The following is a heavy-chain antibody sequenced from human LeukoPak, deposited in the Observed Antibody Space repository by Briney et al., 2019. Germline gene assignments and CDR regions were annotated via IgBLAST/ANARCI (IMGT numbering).Heavy chain of an antibody. D-gene: IGHD3-3*01. Sequence: GGSLRLSCAASGFTFSSYAMSWVRQAPEKGLEWVSAISGSGGSTYYADSVKGRFTISRDNSKNTLYLQMNSLRAEDTAVYYCASTAWYDFTRLFDYWGQGTLVTVSS. J-gene: IGHJ4*02. CDR1: GFTFSSYA. CDR3: ASTAWYDFTRLFDY. V-gene: IGHV3-23*01. CDR2: ISGSGGST.